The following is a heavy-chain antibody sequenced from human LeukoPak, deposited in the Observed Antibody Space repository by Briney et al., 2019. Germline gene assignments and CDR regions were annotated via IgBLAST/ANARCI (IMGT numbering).Heavy chain of an antibody. J-gene: IGHJ3*02. V-gene: IGHV1-18*01. CDR3: ARDVAIFGVAIRGKAFDI. CDR1: GYTFTSYG. CDR2: ISAYNGNT. Sequence: ASVKVSCKASGYTFTSYGISWVRQAPGQGLEWMGWISAYNGNTNYAQKLQGRVTMTTDTSTSTAYMELRSLRSDDTAVYYCARDVAIFGVAIRGKAFDIWGQGTMVTVSS. D-gene: IGHD3-3*01.